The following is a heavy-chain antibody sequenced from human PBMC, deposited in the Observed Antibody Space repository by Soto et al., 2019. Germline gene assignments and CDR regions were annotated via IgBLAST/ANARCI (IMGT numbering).Heavy chain of an antibody. D-gene: IGHD5-12*01. Sequence: QVQLVQSGSEVKKPGASVQVSCKASGYTFTDYYMHWVRQAPGQGLEWMGWMNLYSGGTKFAQKFQGRVTMTRDTSIRIAYMELSRLRYDDTAVYYCARGGNSGYYYEWGQGTLVTVSS. CDR1: GYTFTDYY. CDR2: MNLYSGGT. J-gene: IGHJ4*02. V-gene: IGHV1-2*02. CDR3: ARGGNSGYYYE.